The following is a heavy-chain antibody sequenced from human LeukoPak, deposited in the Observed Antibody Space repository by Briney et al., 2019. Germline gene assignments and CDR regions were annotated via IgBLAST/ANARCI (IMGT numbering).Heavy chain of an antibody. D-gene: IGHD4-17*01. CDR3: ARAAPVTHEVVYYFDY. Sequence: SETLSLTCAVYGGSFSGYYWSWIRQPPGKGLEWIGEINHSGSTNYNPSLKSRVTISVDTSKNQFSLELSSVTAADTAVYYCARAAPVTHEVVYYFDYWGQGTLVTVSS. CDR1: GGSFSGYY. CDR2: INHSGST. V-gene: IGHV4-34*01. J-gene: IGHJ4*02.